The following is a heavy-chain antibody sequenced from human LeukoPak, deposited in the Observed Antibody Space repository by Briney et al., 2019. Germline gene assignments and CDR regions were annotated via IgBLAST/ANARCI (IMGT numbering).Heavy chain of an antibody. J-gene: IGHJ6*03. CDR3: ARYGIAAAGKGAYYYYYYMDV. CDR2: MNPNSGNT. CDR1: GYTFTSYD. Sequence: GASVKVSCKASGYTFTSYDINWVRQATGQGLEWTGWMNPNSGNTGYAQKFQGRVTITRNTSISTAYMELSSLRSEDTAVYYCARYGIAAAGKGAYYYYYYMDVWGKGTMVTVSS. V-gene: IGHV1-8*03. D-gene: IGHD6-13*01.